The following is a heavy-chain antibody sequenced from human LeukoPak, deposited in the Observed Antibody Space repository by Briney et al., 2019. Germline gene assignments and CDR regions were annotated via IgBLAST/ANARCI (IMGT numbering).Heavy chain of an antibody. J-gene: IGHJ4*02. V-gene: IGHV3-21*01. CDR2: ISGSSSYI. Sequence: GGSLRLSCAASGFTFSSYSMTWVRQAPGKGLEWVSSISGSSSYIYYADSLKGRFTISRDNAKNSLYLQMNSLRAEDTAVYYCAGVTLTGYYAFDYWGQGTLVTVSS. CDR3: AGVTLTGYYAFDY. D-gene: IGHD3-9*01. CDR1: GFTFSSYS.